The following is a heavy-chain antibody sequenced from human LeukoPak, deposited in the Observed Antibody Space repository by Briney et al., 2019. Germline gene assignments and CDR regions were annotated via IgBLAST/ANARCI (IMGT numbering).Heavy chain of an antibody. J-gene: IGHJ6*02. CDR3: ARDASRTEDYYYYYGMDV. D-gene: IGHD6-13*01. Sequence: SVKASCKASGGTFSSYAIGWVRQAPGQGLEWMGGIIPIFGTANYAQKFQGRVTITADESTNTAYMELSSLRSEDTAVYYCARDASRTEDYYYYYGMDVWGQGTTVTVSS. CDR1: GGTFSSYA. V-gene: IGHV1-69*13. CDR2: IIPIFGTA.